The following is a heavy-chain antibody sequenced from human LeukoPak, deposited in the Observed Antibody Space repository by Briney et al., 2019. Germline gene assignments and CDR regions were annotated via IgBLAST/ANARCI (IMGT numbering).Heavy chain of an antibody. Sequence: PGGSLRLSCAASGFTFSSYWMNWVRQAPGKGLVWVSRIKTDGSSTYYADSVKGRFTISRDNAKNTLYLQMNSLRGEDTAVYYCARGSRTIELGDDYWGQGTLVTVSS. CDR2: IKTDGSST. J-gene: IGHJ4*02. CDR1: GFTFSSYW. D-gene: IGHD5-24*01. CDR3: ARGSRTIELGDDY. V-gene: IGHV3-74*01.